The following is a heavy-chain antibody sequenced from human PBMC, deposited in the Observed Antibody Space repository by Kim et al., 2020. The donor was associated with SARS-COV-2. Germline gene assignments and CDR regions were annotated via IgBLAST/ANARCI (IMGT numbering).Heavy chain of an antibody. V-gene: IGHV3-30*03. CDR3: AGEPDARVMRTWFDA. CDR1: GFTFSSYG. D-gene: IGHD3-16*01. Sequence: GGSLRLSCAASGFTFSSYGMHWVRQAPGKGLEWVAVISYDGSNKYYADSVKGRFTISRDNSKHTLYLQMNSLRAEDTAVSYCAGEPDARVMRTWFDAWG. CDR2: ISYDGSNK. J-gene: IGHJ5*01.